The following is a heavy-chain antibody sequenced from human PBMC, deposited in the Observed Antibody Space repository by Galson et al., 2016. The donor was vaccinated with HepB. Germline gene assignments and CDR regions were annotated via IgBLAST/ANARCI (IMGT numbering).Heavy chain of an antibody. V-gene: IGHV4-39*01. Sequence: SETLSLTCSVSYGSITTGNHYWDWIRQSPGKGLEWIGSVYYTGDSYYSPSLRSRVTISVDTSKNQFSLKLTSVTAADTAVYYCARHLSPIDAFDVWGLGTMVTVSS. CDR2: VYYTGDS. CDR1: YGSITTGNHY. J-gene: IGHJ3*01. CDR3: ARHLSPIDAFDV.